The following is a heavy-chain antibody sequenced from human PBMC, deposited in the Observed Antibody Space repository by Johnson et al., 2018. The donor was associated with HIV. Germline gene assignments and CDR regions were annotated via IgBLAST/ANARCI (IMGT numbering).Heavy chain of an antibody. CDR2: ISYDGSNK. D-gene: IGHD2-8*01. V-gene: IGHV3-30*18. J-gene: IGHJ3*02. Sequence: QMLLVESGGGVVQPGRSLRLSCAASGFTFSSYGMHWVRQAPGKGLESVAVISYDGSNKYYADSVKGRFTISRDNSKNTLYLQMNSLRAEDTAVYYCAKDSNRYAFDIWGQGTMVTVSS. CDR1: GFTFSSYG. CDR3: AKDSNRYAFDI.